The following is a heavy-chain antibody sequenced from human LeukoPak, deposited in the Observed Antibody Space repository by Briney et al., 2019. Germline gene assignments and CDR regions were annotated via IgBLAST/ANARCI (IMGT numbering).Heavy chain of an antibody. D-gene: IGHD3-3*01. CDR2: IKQDASEI. Sequence: GGSLRLSCEATGFTFHTFWIYWVRQAPGKGLEWVANIKQDASEIYYVDSVKGRFTISRDNSKNTLYLQMNSLRAEDTAVYYCAKDPIDRGTIYFDYWGQGTLVTVSS. J-gene: IGHJ4*02. V-gene: IGHV3-7*03. CDR1: GFTFHTFW. CDR3: AKDPIDRGTIYFDY.